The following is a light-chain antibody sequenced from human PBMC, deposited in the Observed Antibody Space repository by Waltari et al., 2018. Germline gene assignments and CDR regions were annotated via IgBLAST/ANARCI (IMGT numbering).Light chain of an antibody. CDR3: QYYDSSPLWT. Sequence: EIVLTQSPGTLSLSPGERATLSCRASQSIDSTYLAWYQQKPGPPPRLLIYGASNRATGISDRFSGSVSGTDFTLTISRLDPEDFAVYYCQYYDSSPLWTFGQGTKVEIK. J-gene: IGKJ1*01. V-gene: IGKV3-20*01. CDR1: QSIDSTY. CDR2: GAS.